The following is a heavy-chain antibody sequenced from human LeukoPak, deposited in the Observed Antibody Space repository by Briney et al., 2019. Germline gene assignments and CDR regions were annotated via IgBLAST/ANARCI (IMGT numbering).Heavy chain of an antibody. CDR3: AKDAVVVPAAKNYYFDY. CDR2: ISGSGGST. V-gene: IGHV3-23*01. Sequence: GGSLRLSCAASGFTFSSYAMGWVRQAPGKGLEWVSAISGSGGSTYYADSVKGRFTISRDNSKDTLYLQMNSLRAEDTAVYYCAKDAVVVPAAKNYYFDYWGQGTLVTVSS. J-gene: IGHJ4*02. D-gene: IGHD2-2*01. CDR1: GFTFSSYA.